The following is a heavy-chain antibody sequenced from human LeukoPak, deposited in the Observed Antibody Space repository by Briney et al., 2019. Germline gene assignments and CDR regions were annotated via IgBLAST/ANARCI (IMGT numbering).Heavy chain of an antibody. CDR1: GFTFISYA. J-gene: IGHJ4*02. D-gene: IGHD3-22*01. Sequence: PGGSLRLSCAASGFTFISYAMHWVRQAPGKGLEWVAVISYDGSNKYYADSVKGRFTISRDNSKNTLYLQMNSLRAEDTAVYYCARDDDYYDSSGQGFDYWGQGTLVTVSS. CDR3: ARDDDYYDSSGQGFDY. CDR2: ISYDGSNK. V-gene: IGHV3-30-3*01.